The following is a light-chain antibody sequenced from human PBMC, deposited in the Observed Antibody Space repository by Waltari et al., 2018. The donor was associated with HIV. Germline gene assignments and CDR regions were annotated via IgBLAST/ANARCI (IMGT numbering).Light chain of an antibody. V-gene: IGLV2-23*01. J-gene: IGLJ3*02. CDR3: CSYAGSTTWL. CDR1: SSDVGSYNL. CDR2: EDD. Sequence: SALTQPASVSGSPGQAITVSCTGSSSDVGSYNLVSWYQPHPGKAPKLMIYEDDERPSGVSNSFSGSKSGNTASLTTSGLQAEDEADYYCCSYAGSTTWLFGGGTNLTVL.